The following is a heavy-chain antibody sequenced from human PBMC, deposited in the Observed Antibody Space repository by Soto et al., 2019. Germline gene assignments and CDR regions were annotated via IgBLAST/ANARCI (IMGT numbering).Heavy chain of an antibody. V-gene: IGHV1-69*12. CDR2: IIPIFGTA. D-gene: IGHD3-22*01. CDR1: GGTFSSYA. J-gene: IGHJ5*02. CDR3: ARDRGPSSGYYPYWFDP. Sequence: QVQLVQSGAEAKKPGSSVKVSCKASGGTFSSYAISWVRQAPGQGLEWMGEIIPIFGTANYAQKFQGRVTITADXSXSXXYKELSSLRSEDTAVYYCARDRGPSSGYYPYWFDPWGQGTLVTVSS.